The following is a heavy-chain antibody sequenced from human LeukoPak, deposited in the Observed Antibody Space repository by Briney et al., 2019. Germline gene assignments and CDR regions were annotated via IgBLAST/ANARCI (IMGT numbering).Heavy chain of an antibody. D-gene: IGHD6-19*01. Sequence: GGSLRLSCAASGFTFSSYGMHWVRQAPGKGLEWVAVIWYDGSNKYYADSVKGRFTISRDNSKNTLYLQMNSLRAEDTAVYYCAKDLEDSTGSDYWGQGTLVTVSS. J-gene: IGHJ4*02. V-gene: IGHV3-33*06. CDR1: GFTFSSYG. CDR2: IWYDGSNK. CDR3: AKDLEDSTGSDY.